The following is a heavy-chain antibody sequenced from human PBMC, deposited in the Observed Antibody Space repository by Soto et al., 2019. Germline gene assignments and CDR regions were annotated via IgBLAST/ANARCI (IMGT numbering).Heavy chain of an antibody. J-gene: IGHJ4*02. CDR2: IIPIFGTA. Sequence: PSVKVSCKASGGTFSSYAISWVRQAPGQGLEWMGGIIPIFGTANYAQKFQGRVTITADESTSTAYMELSSLRSEDTAVYYCACSTLGYCSGGSCWTPFDYWGQGTLVTVSS. CDR1: GGTFSSYA. V-gene: IGHV1-69*13. D-gene: IGHD2-15*01. CDR3: ACSTLGYCSGGSCWTPFDY.